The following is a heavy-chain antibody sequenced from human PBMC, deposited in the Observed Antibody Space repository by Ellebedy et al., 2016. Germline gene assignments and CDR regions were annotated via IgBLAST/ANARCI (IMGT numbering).Heavy chain of an antibody. CDR2: IKSKTDGGTT. J-gene: IGHJ4*02. Sequence: GESLKISXAASGFTFSSYSMNWVRQAPGKGLEWVGRIKSKTDGGTTDYAAPVKGRFTISRDDSKNTLYMQMNSLKTEDTAVYYCTKDVVVPAARMDWGQGTLVTVSS. CDR3: TKDVVVPAARMD. D-gene: IGHD2-2*01. CDR1: GFTFSSYS. V-gene: IGHV3-15*05.